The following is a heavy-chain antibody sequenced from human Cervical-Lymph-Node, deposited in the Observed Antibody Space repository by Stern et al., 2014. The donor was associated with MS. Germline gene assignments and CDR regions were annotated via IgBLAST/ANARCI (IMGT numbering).Heavy chain of an antibody. D-gene: IGHD6-13*01. CDR2: IYPGDSDT. Sequence: MQLVQSGAEVKKPGESLKISCKGSGYSFTSYWIGWVRQMPGKGLEWMGIIYPGDSDTRYSPSFQGQVTISADKSISTAYLQWSSLKASDTAMYYCARHQGAAAAESYYYYGMDVWGQGTTVTVSS. V-gene: IGHV5-51*01. CDR3: ARHQGAAAAESYYYYGMDV. CDR1: GYSFTSYW. J-gene: IGHJ6*02.